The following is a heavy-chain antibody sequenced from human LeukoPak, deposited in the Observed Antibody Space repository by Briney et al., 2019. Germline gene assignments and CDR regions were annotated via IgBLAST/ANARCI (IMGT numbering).Heavy chain of an antibody. V-gene: IGHV3-30*02. D-gene: IGHD6-19*01. J-gene: IGHJ4*02. CDR3: VKDQAGG. Sequence: GGSLRLSCAASGFTFGDYGMHWVRQAPGKGLEWVAFVRYDGTHQYYTDSVEGRFIISRDNSMNTLYLQMNSLRTEDTAVYYCVKDQAGGWGQGTLVTVSS. CDR1: GFTFGDYG. CDR2: VRYDGTHQ.